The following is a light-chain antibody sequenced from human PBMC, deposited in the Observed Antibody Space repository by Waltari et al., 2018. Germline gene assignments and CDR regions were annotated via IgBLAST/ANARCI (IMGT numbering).Light chain of an antibody. J-gene: IGLJ1*01. V-gene: IGLV1-40*01. CDR3: QSYDSSLSGYV. CDR2: CNT. Sequence: QSVLTQPPSVSGAPGQMVTISCTGSSSNIGAGYDVHWYHQIPGTAPKLLIYCNTNRPSGVPDRFSGSKSGTSASLAITGLQAEDEADYYCQSYDSSLSGYVFGTGTKVTVL. CDR1: SSNIGAGYD.